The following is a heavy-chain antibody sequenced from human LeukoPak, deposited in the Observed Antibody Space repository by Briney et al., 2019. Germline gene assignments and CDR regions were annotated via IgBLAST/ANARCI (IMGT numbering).Heavy chain of an antibody. CDR1: RYTLTDYG. CDR3: AKDRLGATDAFDV. CDR2: INTYDGST. Sequence: GAPVKVSCKASRYTLTDYGITWVRQAPGQGLEYVGWINTYDGSTKFAEKVQARVTMTTDTSTSTAYMELRNLRSDDTAVYFCAKDRLGATDAFDVWGQGTLVTVS. V-gene: IGHV1-18*01. D-gene: IGHD1-26*01. J-gene: IGHJ3*01.